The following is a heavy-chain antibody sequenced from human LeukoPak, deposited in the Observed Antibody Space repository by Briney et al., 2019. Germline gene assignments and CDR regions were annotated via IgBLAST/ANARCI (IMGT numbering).Heavy chain of an antibody. CDR3: ADVWATIAAVGY. CDR1: EFTFSSSV. CDR2: ISGSGSST. D-gene: IGHD6-25*01. V-gene: IGHV3-23*01. Sequence: GGSLRLSCAASEFTFSSSVMSWVRQTPGKGLDWVSSISGSGSSTYYTDSVKGRFTISRDNSKNTLYLQMNSLRVEDTAVYYCADVWATIAAVGYWGQGTLVTVSS. J-gene: IGHJ4*02.